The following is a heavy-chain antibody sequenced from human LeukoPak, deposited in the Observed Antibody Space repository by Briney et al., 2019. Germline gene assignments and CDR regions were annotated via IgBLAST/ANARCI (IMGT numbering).Heavy chain of an antibody. CDR1: GFTFSSYA. D-gene: IGHD3-3*01. Sequence: GGSLRLPCAASGFTFSSYAMSWVRQAPGKGLEWVSAISGSGGSTYYADSVKGRFTISRDNSKNTLYLQMNSLRAEDTAVYYCAKMGSDFWSGYYYGSSSYWGQGTLVTVSS. CDR2: ISGSGGST. CDR3: AKMGSDFWSGYYYGSSSY. V-gene: IGHV3-23*01. J-gene: IGHJ4*02.